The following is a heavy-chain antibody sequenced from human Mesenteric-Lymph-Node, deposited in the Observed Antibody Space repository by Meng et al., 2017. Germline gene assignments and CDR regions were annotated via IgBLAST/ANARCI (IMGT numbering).Heavy chain of an antibody. V-gene: IGHV3-23*01. CDR1: GFTFSSYA. Sequence: GESLKISCAASGFTFSSYAMSWVRQAPGKGLEWVSAISGSGGSTYYADSVKGRFTISRDNSKNTLYLQMNSLRAEDTAVYYCAKDRGAYGGNPRRFDYWGQGTLVTVSS. D-gene: IGHD4-23*01. J-gene: IGHJ4*02. CDR2: ISGSGGST. CDR3: AKDRGAYGGNPRRFDY.